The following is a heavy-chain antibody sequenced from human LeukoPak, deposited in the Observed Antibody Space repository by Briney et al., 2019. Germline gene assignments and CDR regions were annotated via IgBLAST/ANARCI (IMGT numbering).Heavy chain of an antibody. CDR3: ARDAPLPLAARTRSYFDY. D-gene: IGHD6-6*01. Sequence: GGSLRLSCAASGFTFSNYWMSWVRQAPAKGLEWVANIKQDRSEKYYVDSVKGRFTISRDNAKNSLFLQMNSLRAEDTAVYYCARDAPLPLAARTRSYFDYWGQGTLVTVSS. CDR2: IKQDRSEK. J-gene: IGHJ4*02. V-gene: IGHV3-7*03. CDR1: GFTFSNYW.